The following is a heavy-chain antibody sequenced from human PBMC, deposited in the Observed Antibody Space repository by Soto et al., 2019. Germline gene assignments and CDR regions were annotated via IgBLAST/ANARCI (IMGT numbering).Heavy chain of an antibody. D-gene: IGHD6-19*01. J-gene: IGHJ3*01. CDR3: ARGGTSVWLNGAYDV. CDR2: IIPMFGIP. V-gene: IGHV1-69*01. Sequence: QVQLVQSGAEVKKPGSSVKVSCRASGGTLNKHAITWVRRAPGQGLEWLGGIIPMFGIPNYPQKFQGRVTITADDSTNTSQMELIGLTSDETAVYYCARGGTSVWLNGAYDVWGQGTMVTVSS. CDR1: GGTLNKHA.